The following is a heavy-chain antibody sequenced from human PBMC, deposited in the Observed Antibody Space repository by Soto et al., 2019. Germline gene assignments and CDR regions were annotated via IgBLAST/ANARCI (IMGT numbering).Heavy chain of an antibody. CDR2: VSHSGTA. CDR1: GGSIDSVSYS. Sequence: SETLSLTCAVSGGSIDSVSYSLSWIRQPQGKGLEWIGYVSHSGTAYSIPSLNGRLTLSVDSSQTQFSLKLTSVTAADSAVYYWARIQCTQNIRDDWGLGTMGTVAS. CDR3: ARIQCTQNIRDD. D-gene: IGHD4-17*01. J-gene: IGHJ4*02. V-gene: IGHV4-30-2*01.